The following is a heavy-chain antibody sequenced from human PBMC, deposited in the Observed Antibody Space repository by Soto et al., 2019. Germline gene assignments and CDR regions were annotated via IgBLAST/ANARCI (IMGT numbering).Heavy chain of an antibody. D-gene: IGHD2-15*01. CDR2: INHSGST. V-gene: IGHV4-34*01. CDR3: ARGQALVVVAATSGTNWFDP. Sequence: PSETLSLTCAVYGGSFSGYYWSWIRQPPGKGLEWIGEINHSGSTNYNPSLKSRVTISVDTSKNQFSLKLSSVTAADTAVYYCARGQALVVVAATSGTNWFDPWGQGTLVTVSS. CDR1: GGSFSGYY. J-gene: IGHJ5*02.